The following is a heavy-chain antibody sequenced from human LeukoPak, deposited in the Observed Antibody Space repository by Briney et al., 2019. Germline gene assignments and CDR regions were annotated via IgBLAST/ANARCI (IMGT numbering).Heavy chain of an antibody. V-gene: IGHV3-64D*09. CDR2: ISSNGGST. CDR1: GFTFSSYA. CDR3: VKDLSSRVVVVAAPFDY. Sequence: GGSLRLSCSASGFTFSSYAMHWVRQAPGKGLEYVSAISSNGGSTYYADSVKGRSTISRDNSKNTLYLQMSSLRAEDTAVYYCVKDLSSRVVVVAAPFDYWGQGTLVTVSS. D-gene: IGHD2-15*01. J-gene: IGHJ4*02.